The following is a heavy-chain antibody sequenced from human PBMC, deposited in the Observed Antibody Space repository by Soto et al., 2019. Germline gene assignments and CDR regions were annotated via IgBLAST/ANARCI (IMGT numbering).Heavy chain of an antibody. V-gene: IGHV1-69*13. CDR1: GGTFSSYA. D-gene: IGHD4-17*01. Sequence: GASVKVSCKASGGTFSSYAISWVRQAPGQGLEWMGGIIPIFGTANYAQKFQGRVTITADESTSTAYMELSSLRSEDTAVYYCARGTTVTTWYYYYGMDVWGQGTTVTVSS. CDR3: ARGTTVTTWYYYYGMDV. J-gene: IGHJ6*02. CDR2: IIPIFGTA.